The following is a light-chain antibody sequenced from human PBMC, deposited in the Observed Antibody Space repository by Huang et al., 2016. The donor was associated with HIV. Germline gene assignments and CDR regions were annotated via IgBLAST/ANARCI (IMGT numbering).Light chain of an antibody. Sequence: IQMTQSPSSLSASVGDRVTITCRTSQSVCNSLNWYQQKPGKAPELLIYASSLQAWVSSRFSGSGSGTDFTLIISSLQPEDCATYYCQQSYISPWTFGQGTKVDLK. V-gene: IGKV1-39*01. CDR2: AS. CDR1: QSVCNS. CDR3: QQSYISPWT. J-gene: IGKJ1*01.